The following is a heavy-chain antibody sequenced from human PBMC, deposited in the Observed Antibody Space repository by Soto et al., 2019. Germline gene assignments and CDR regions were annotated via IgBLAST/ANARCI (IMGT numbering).Heavy chain of an antibody. J-gene: IGHJ6*02. V-gene: IGHV1-3*01. CDR3: ASDDYGSGSRDYYYGMDV. D-gene: IGHD3-10*01. CDR1: GYTFTSYA. CDR2: INAGNGNT. Sequence: GASVKVSCKASGYTFTSYAMHWVRQAPGQRLERMGWINAGNGNTKYSQKIQGRVTITRDTSASTAYMKMSSLRSEDTAVFYCASDDYGSGSRDYYYGMDVWGQGTTVTVSS.